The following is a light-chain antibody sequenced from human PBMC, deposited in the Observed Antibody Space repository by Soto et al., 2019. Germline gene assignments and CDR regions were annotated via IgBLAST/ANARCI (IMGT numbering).Light chain of an antibody. CDR3: QQYGSSSIT. CDR2: SAS. CDR1: QSVSSSY. Sequence: EIGLTRSPGTVSVSAGERGGLACVGSQSVSSSYLAWYQQKPGQAPRLLIYSASSRATGIPDRFSGSGSGTDFTLTISRLEPEDFVVYYCQQYGSSSITFGQGTRLEIK. J-gene: IGKJ5*01. V-gene: IGKV3-20*01.